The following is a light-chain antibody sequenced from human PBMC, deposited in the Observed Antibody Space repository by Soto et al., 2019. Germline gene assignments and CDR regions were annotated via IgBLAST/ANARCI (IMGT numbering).Light chain of an antibody. J-gene: IGLJ3*02. Sequence: QSVLTQPPSVSGAPGQRVTISCTGSSSNIGAGYDVHWYQQLPGTAPKLLIYANTNRPSGVPDRFSGSKSGTSASLAITGLQAEDEADYYCQSYDNSLSGSRVFGGGTQLTV. CDR1: SSNIGAGYD. CDR3: QSYDNSLSGSRV. CDR2: ANT. V-gene: IGLV1-40*01.